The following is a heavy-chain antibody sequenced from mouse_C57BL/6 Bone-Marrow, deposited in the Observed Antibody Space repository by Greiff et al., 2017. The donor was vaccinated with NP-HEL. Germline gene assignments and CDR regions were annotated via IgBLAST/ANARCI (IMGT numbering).Heavy chain of an antibody. V-gene: IGHV14-4*01. CDR1: GFNIKDDY. CDR2: IDPENGDT. J-gene: IGHJ4*01. Sequence: EVPLQQSGAELVRPGASVKLSCTASGFNIKDDYMHWVKQRPAQGLEWIGWIDPENGDTEYASKFQGKATITADTSSNTAYLQLSSLTSEDTAVYYCTTNLDYYAMDYWGQGTSVTVSS. CDR3: TTNLDYYAMDY.